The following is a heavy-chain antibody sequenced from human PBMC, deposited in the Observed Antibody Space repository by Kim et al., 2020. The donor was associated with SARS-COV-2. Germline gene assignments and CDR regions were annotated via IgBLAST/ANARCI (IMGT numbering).Heavy chain of an antibody. CDR2: ISTGSNYI. Sequence: GGSLRLSCAASGFSFSSFGMNWVRQAPGKGLEWVSSISTGSNYIYYADSVKGRFTISRDNAKNSLYLQMNSLRADDTAVYYCARGSSSLDYWGQGTLVTVSS. CDR1: GFSFSSFG. V-gene: IGHV3-21*01. J-gene: IGHJ4*02. CDR3: ARGSSSLDY. D-gene: IGHD6-6*01.